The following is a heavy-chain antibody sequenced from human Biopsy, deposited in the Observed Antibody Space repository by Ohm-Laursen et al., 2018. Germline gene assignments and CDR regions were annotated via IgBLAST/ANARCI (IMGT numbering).Heavy chain of an antibody. CDR3: ARADPPLFYYGSGSSNWFDP. J-gene: IGHJ5*02. V-gene: IGHV1-8*01. CDR2: MNPASGNT. D-gene: IGHD3-10*01. CDR1: GYTFTSYE. Sequence: GASVKVSCKTSGYTFTSYEMNWVRQATGQGLEWMGWMNPASGNTGYAQNFQGRVTMTRNTSISTAYMELSSLRSEDTAVYFCARADPPLFYYGSGSSNWFDPWGQGTLVTVSS.